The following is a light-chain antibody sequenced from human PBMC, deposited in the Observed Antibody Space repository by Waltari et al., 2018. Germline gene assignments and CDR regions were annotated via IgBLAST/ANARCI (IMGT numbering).Light chain of an antibody. CDR1: QSLLHSNGNTY. J-gene: IGKJ3*01. Sequence: DIVMTQTPLSLPITPGEPASIPCRPSQSLLHSNGNTYLHWYLQKPGQSPQLLIYRGSNRASGVPDRFSGSGSGTDFTLKISKVEAEDVGVYYCVQAIAFPFTFGPGTKLDIK. CDR2: RGS. V-gene: IGKV2-40*01. CDR3: VQAIAFPFT.